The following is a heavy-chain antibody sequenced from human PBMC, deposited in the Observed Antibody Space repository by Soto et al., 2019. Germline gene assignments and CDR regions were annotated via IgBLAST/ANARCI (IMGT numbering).Heavy chain of an antibody. CDR2: IIPIFGTA. CDR3: ARARWELSNYYYGMDV. D-gene: IGHD1-26*01. J-gene: IGHJ6*02. V-gene: IGHV1-69*01. Sequence: QVQLVQSGAEVKKPGSSVKVSCKASVGTFSSYAISWVRQAPGQGLEWMGGIIPIFGTANDSQKFQGRVTITADDSTSTAYMELSSLRSEDTAVYYCARARWELSNYYYGMDVWGHGTTVTVSS. CDR1: VGTFSSYA.